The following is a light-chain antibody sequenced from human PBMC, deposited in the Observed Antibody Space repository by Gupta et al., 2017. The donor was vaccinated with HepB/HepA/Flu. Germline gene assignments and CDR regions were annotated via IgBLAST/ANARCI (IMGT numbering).Light chain of an antibody. CDR3: QQYNSYST. J-gene: IGKJ3*01. CDR1: QSISTW. V-gene: IGKV1-5*03. Sequence: DIQMTQSPSTLSASVGDRVIITCRTSQSISTWLAWYQQKPGKAPTLLIYRASTLESGVPSRFSGSGSGXEFTLTXSSLQPDDFATYYCQQYNSYSTFGXGTKVDIK. CDR2: RAS.